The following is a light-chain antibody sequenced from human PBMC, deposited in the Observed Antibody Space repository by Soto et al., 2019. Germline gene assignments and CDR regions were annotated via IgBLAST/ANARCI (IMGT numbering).Light chain of an antibody. Sequence: EIVLTQSPGTLSLSPGERATLSCGASQSLSSSQLAWYQQKPGQAPRLLIYGASSRATGIPVRFSGSGSETDFTLTISGMESEDFAVYYCQQYGSSPGTFGGGTKVDIK. CDR3: QQYGSSPGT. CDR2: GAS. V-gene: IGKV3-20*01. J-gene: IGKJ4*01. CDR1: QSLSSSQ.